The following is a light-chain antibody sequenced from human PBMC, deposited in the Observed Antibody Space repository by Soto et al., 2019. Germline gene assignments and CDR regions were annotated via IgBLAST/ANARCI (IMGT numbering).Light chain of an antibody. CDR2: RNN. J-gene: IGLJ1*01. CDR3: AAWDDSLSAYV. CDR1: SSNIGSSY. V-gene: IGLV1-47*01. Sequence: QSVLTQPPSASETPGQRVTISCSGSSSNIGSSYVYWYQQLPGAAPKVLIYRNNQRPSGVPDRFSGSRSGTSASLAISGLRSEDEADYYCAAWDDSLSAYVFGTGTKLTVL.